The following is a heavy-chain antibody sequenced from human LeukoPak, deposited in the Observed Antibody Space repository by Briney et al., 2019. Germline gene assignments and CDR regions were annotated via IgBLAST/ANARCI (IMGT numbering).Heavy chain of an antibody. CDR1: GYTFIDYY. CDR3: ARVRLENWFDP. Sequence: GASVKVSCKASGYTFIDYYIHWMRQAPGQGLEWMGWINPNSGGTNYAQKFQGRVTMTRDTSISTAYMELSRLRSDDTAVYYCARVRLENWFDPWGQGTLVTVSS. D-gene: IGHD3-16*01. CDR2: INPNSGGT. J-gene: IGHJ5*02. V-gene: IGHV1-2*02.